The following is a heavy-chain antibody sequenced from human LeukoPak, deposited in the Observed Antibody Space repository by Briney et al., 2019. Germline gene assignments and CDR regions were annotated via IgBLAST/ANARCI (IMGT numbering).Heavy chain of an antibody. Sequence: SQTLSLTCAISGDSVSSNSAAWNWIRQSPSGGLEWLGRTYYRSKWYNDYAVSVKSRITINPDTSKNQFSLQPNSVTPEDTAVYYCAGEGYSDYGIAFDIWGQGTMVTVSS. D-gene: IGHD5-12*01. CDR3: AGEGYSDYGIAFDI. V-gene: IGHV6-1*01. CDR1: GDSVSSNSAA. J-gene: IGHJ3*02. CDR2: TYYRSKWYN.